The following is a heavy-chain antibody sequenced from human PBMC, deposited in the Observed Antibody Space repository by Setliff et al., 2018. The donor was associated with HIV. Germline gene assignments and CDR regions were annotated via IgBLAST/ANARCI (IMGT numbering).Heavy chain of an antibody. Sequence: SETLSLTCTVSGGSISSHYWNWIRQPPGKGLEWIGYIYYSGSTNYNPSLKSRVTISVDTSKNQFSLKLSSVTAADTAVYYCARDPVITMMVGPRFYFDYWGQGILVTVSS. CDR1: GGSISSHY. V-gene: IGHV4-59*11. CDR3: ARDPVITMMVGPRFYFDY. CDR2: IYYSGST. D-gene: IGHD3-22*01. J-gene: IGHJ4*02.